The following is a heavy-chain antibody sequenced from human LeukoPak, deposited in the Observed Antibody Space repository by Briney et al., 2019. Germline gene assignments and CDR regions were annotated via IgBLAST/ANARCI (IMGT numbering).Heavy chain of an antibody. Sequence: SETLSLTCAVSGVSFNDYYWSWVRQTPGKGLEWIGEINHSGYTNDGPSLKSRVTISIDTSRKQFFLNLRSVTVADTGIYYCTRMTTGHDYWGQGTLVTVSS. V-gene: IGHV4-34*10. CDR2: INHSGYT. J-gene: IGHJ4*02. CDR1: GVSFNDYY. D-gene: IGHD4-17*01. CDR3: TRMTTGHDY.